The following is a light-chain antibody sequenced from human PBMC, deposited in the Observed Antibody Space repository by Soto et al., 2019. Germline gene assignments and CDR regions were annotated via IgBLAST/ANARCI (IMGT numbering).Light chain of an antibody. J-gene: IGLJ2*01. V-gene: IGLV4-69*01. CDR2: LDSDGSH. CDR3: QTWGTGAVV. Sequence: QSVLTQSPSASDSLGASVKLTCTLSSGHSSYAIAWHQQQPEKGPRYLMKLDSDGSHSKGDGIPDRFSGSSSGAERYLTISSLPSEDEADYYCQTWGTGAVVFGGGTKLTVL. CDR1: SGHSSYA.